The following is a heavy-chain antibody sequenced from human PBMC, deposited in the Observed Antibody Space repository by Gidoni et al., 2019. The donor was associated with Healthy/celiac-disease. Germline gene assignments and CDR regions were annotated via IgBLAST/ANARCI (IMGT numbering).Heavy chain of an antibody. D-gene: IGHD6-19*01. CDR3: AKDSGSGWYDLDY. V-gene: IGHV3-30*18. J-gene: IGHJ4*02. CDR2: ISYDGSNK. CDR1: GFTFSSYG. Sequence: QVQLVESGGGVVQPGRSLRLYCAASGFTFSSYGMHWVRQAPGKGLEWVAVISYDGSNKYYADSVKGRFTISRDNSKNTLYLQMNSLRAEDTAVYYCAKDSGSGWYDLDYWGQGTLVTVSS.